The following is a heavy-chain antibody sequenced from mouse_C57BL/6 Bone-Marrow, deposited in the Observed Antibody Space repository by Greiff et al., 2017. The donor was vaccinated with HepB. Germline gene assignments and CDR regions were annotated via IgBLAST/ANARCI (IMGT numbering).Heavy chain of an antibody. CDR2: ISSGSSTI. CDR1: GFTFSDYG. V-gene: IGHV5-17*01. Sequence: VKLVESGGGLVKPGGSLKLSCAASGFTFSDYGMHWVRQAPEKGLEWVAYISSGSSTIYYADTVKGRFTISRDNAKNTLFLQMTSLRSEDTAMYYCARDYYGNYEGPYAMDYWGQGTSVTVSS. D-gene: IGHD2-1*01. CDR3: ARDYYGNYEGPYAMDY. J-gene: IGHJ4*01.